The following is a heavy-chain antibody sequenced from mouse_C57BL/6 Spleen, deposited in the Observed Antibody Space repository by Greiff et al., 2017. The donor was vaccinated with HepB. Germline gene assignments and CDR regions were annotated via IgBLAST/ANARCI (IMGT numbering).Heavy chain of an antibody. Sequence: QVQLQQSGPELVKPGPSVKISCKASGYAFSSSWMNWVKQRPGKGLEWIGRIYPGDGDTNYNGKFKGKATLTADKSSSTAYMQLSSLTSEDSAVYSFARAYRYYFDYWGQGTTLTVSS. V-gene: IGHV1-82*01. CDR1: GYAFSSSW. D-gene: IGHD2-10*01. CDR3: ARAYRYYFDY. J-gene: IGHJ2*01. CDR2: IYPGDGDT.